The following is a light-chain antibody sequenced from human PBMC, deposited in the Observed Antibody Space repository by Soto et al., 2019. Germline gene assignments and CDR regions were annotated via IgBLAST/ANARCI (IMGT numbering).Light chain of an antibody. CDR2: SNN. V-gene: IGLV1-44*01. Sequence: QPVLTQPPSASGTPGQRVTISCSGSSSNIGSNTVNWYQQPPGTAPKLLIYSNNQRPSGVPDRFSGSKSGTSASLAISGLQSEDEADYYCAAWDDSLNGRVFGGGTKLTVL. CDR1: SSNIGSNT. CDR3: AAWDDSLNGRV. J-gene: IGLJ2*01.